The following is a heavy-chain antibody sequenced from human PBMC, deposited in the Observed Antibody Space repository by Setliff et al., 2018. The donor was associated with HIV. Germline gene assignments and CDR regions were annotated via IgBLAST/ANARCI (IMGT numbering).Heavy chain of an antibody. J-gene: IGHJ5*02. CDR2: IIPIYGTP. CDR1: GGTFSSYA. Sequence: ASVKVSCKASGGTFSSYAITWVRQAPGQGPEWMGGIIPIYGTPNYAQRFQGRVTITADESTSTAYMDLSSLTSDDTAVYYWATSPRGTYYDILSGRPRGWFDPWGQGTLVTVSS. V-gene: IGHV1-69*13. D-gene: IGHD3-9*01. CDR3: ATSPRGTYYDILSGRPRGWFDP.